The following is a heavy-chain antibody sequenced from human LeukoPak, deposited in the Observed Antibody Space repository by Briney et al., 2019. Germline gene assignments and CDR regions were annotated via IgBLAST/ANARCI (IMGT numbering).Heavy chain of an antibody. CDR2: INYSGTT. Sequence: SETLSLTCTVSGGSISTDIYYWGWIRQPPGKGLEWIGSINYSGTTYYNPSLKSRVTISVDTSKNQFSLKVTSVTAADTAVYYCARRLGESGSWPFDYWRQGTLVTVSS. CDR3: ARRLGESGSWPFDY. D-gene: IGHD6-13*01. V-gene: IGHV4-39*01. J-gene: IGHJ4*02. CDR1: GGSISTDIYY.